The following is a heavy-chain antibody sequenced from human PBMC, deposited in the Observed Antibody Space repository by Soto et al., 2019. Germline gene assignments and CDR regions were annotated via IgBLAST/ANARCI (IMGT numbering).Heavy chain of an antibody. J-gene: IGHJ4*02. CDR2: RYYSEST. Sequence: PSGSLALACTVSGGSITIGGYYWSWIRQLPGKGLEWIGHRYYSESTYYNPSLKGRVSISLDTSKNQFSLKLSFVTAADTAMYYCARTKCSGGSCYSWSLDYWGQGTPVTVSS. V-gene: IGHV4-31*03. CDR3: ARTKCSGGSCYSWSLDY. CDR1: GGSITIGGYY. D-gene: IGHD2-15*01.